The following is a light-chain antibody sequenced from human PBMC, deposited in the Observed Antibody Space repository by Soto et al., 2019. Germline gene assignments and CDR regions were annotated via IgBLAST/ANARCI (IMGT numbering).Light chain of an antibody. CDR2: DAS. Sequence: DIVLTQSPGTLSLSPGERATLSCRASQSVSSSSLAWYQQKPGHAPRLLIYDASRRAAGIPDRFSGSGSGTDFTLRISRLEPDDFAVYYCQQYDRSVTFGGGTNLEIK. J-gene: IGKJ4*01. V-gene: IGKV3-20*01. CDR3: QQYDRSVT. CDR1: QSVSSSS.